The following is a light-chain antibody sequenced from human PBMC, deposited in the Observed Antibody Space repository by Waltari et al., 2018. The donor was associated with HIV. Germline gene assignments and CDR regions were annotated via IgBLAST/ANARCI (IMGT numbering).Light chain of an antibody. J-gene: IGKJ4*01. CDR3: QQYGSWPLT. CDR1: QSLTTQ. Sequence: ETVMTQSPATLSVSPGEGVTLSCRASQSLTTQLAWYQQKPGQPPRLLIYDISMRATGIPVRFSGSRSGTDFTLAITSLQSEDFAVYYCQQYGSWPLTFGGGTKVEIK. V-gene: IGKV3-15*01. CDR2: DIS.